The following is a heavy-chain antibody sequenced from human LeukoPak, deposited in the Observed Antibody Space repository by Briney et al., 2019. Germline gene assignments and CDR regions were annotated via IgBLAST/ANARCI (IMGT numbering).Heavy chain of an antibody. Sequence: GASVKVSCKASGYTFTGYYMHWVRQAPGQGLEWMGWINPTSGDTNYLQKFQGRVIMTRDTSISTAYMELSRVRSDDTAVYYCARGDGDGPARRAFGIWGQGTMVTVSS. CDR2: INPTSGDT. CDR3: ARGDGDGPARRAFGI. CDR1: GYTFTGYY. J-gene: IGHJ3*02. V-gene: IGHV1-2*02. D-gene: IGHD7-27*01.